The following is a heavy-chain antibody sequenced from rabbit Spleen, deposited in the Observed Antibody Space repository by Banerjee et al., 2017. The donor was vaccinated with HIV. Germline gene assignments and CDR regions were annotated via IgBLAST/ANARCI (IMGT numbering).Heavy chain of an antibody. CDR2: AYAGSSAST. J-gene: IGHJ3*01. CDR3: TRDGAGGSYFAL. CDR1: GFSFNSGYD. Sequence: QSLEEQGGGLVKPGASLTLTCKASGFSFNSGYDMCWVRQAPGKGLEWVACAYAGSSASTYSATWAKGRFTISRENAQNTVFLQMTSLTAADTATYFCTRDGAGGSYFALWGQGTLVTVS. V-gene: IGHV1S40*01. D-gene: IGHD8-1*01.